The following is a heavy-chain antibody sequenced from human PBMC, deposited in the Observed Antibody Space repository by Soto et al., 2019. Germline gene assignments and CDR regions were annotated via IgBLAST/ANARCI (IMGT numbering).Heavy chain of an antibody. V-gene: IGHV4-31*03. CDR2: IYYSGST. J-gene: IGHJ4*02. CDR3: ARVVRGEFPY. Sequence: QVQLQESGPGLVKPSQTLSLTCTVSGCSISSGGYYWSWIRQHPGKGLEWIGYIYYSGSTYYNPSLKSRVTISVDTSTHQFSRKLSSVTAADPAVYYCARVVRGEFPYWGQGTLVTVSS. CDR1: GCSISSGGYY. D-gene: IGHD3-10*01.